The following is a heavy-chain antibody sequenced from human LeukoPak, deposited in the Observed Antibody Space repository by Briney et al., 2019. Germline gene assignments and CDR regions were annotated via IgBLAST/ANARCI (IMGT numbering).Heavy chain of an antibody. Sequence: GSLRLSCATSGFTFSSYWMSWVRQAPGKGLEWVANIKQDGSEKYYVDSVKGRFTISRDNAKNSLYLQMNSLRAEDTAVYYCARDGPWNIVVVPAAAMVYWGQGTLVTVSS. V-gene: IGHV3-7*01. CDR3: ARDGPWNIVVVPAAAMVY. CDR1: GFTFSSYW. CDR2: IKQDGSEK. D-gene: IGHD2-2*01. J-gene: IGHJ4*02.